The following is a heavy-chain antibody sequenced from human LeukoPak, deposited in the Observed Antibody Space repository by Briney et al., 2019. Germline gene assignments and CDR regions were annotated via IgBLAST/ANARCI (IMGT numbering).Heavy chain of an antibody. CDR1: GFIFSTFT. J-gene: IGHJ4*02. D-gene: IGHD2-2*01. Sequence: GGSLRLSCAASGFIFSTFTMHWVRQAPGKGLEWVSSITSSSTSIYYADSVRGRFTISRDNAKNSLFLQMNSLRAEDTAMYYCAREFGYQLPDFDFWGQGTLVTVSS. CDR3: AREFGYQLPDFDF. V-gene: IGHV3-21*01. CDR2: ITSSSTSI.